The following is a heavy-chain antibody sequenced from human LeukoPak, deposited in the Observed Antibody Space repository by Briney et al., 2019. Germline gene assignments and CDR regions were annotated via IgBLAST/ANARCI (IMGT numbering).Heavy chain of an antibody. V-gene: IGHV1-18*04. CDR2: ISAYNGNT. CDR1: GYTFTNFY. J-gene: IGHJ4*02. Sequence: ASVKVSCKASGYTFTNFYMHWVRQAPGQGLEWMGWISAYNGNTNYAQKLQGRVTMTTDTSTSTAYMELRSLRSDDTAVYYCARESLPTTVVTPAFFDYWGQGTLVAVSS. D-gene: IGHD4-23*01. CDR3: ARESLPTTVVTPAFFDY.